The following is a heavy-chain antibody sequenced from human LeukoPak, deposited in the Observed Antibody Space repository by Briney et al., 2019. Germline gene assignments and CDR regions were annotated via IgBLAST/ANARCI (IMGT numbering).Heavy chain of an antibody. J-gene: IGHJ4*02. CDR2: IKQGGSEK. CDR3: ARFETYYYDSSGYYYFDY. CDR1: GFTFSSYW. V-gene: IGHV3-7*01. D-gene: IGHD3-22*01. Sequence: GGSLRLSCAASGFTFSSYWMSWVRQAPGKGLEWVANIKQGGSEKYYVDSVKGRFTISRDNAKNSLYLQMNSLRAEDTAVYYCARFETYYYDSSGYYYFDYWGQGTLVTVSS.